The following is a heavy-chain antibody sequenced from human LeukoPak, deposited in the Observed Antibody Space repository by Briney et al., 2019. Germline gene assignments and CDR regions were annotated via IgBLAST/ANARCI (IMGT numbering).Heavy chain of an antibody. Sequence: GGSLRLSCAASGITFSSYGMSWVRQAPGKGLEWVSAISGSGGSTYYADSVKGRFTISRDNSKNTLYLQMNSLRAEDTAVYYCAKDLLSDYGDYSYYYYMDVWGKGTTVTISS. CDR3: AKDLLSDYGDYSYYYYMDV. CDR1: GITFSSYG. V-gene: IGHV3-23*01. J-gene: IGHJ6*03. CDR2: ISGSGGST. D-gene: IGHD4-17*01.